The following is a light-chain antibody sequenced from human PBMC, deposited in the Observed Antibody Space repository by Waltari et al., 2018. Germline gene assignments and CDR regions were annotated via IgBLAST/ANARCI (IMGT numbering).Light chain of an antibody. CDR2: RTS. Sequence: EIVLTQSPDTLSVSPGERATLSFRASQTLSSSYLAWYQQKPGQAPRLLSYRTSSRATGIPDRFSGSGSGTDFSLTINRLEPEDSAVYYCQQYGSPLWSFGQGTKVEIK. CDR3: QQYGSPLWS. J-gene: IGKJ1*01. V-gene: IGKV3-20*01. CDR1: QTLSSSY.